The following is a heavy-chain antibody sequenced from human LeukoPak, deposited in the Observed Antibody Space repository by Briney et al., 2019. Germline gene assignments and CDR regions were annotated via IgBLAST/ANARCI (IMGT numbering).Heavy chain of an antibody. CDR2: INLNNGTM. Sequence: GGSLRLSCEASGFTFSDYYMSWFRQAPGAGLEWLSYINLNNGTMYYADSVRGRFAISRDNTKNSLYLQMNSLRGEDTAVYYCVRAYSRGYSDDFDFWGQGTLVTVSS. CDR3: VRAYSRGYSDDFDF. V-gene: IGHV3-11*01. D-gene: IGHD3-22*01. CDR1: GFTFSDYY. J-gene: IGHJ4*02.